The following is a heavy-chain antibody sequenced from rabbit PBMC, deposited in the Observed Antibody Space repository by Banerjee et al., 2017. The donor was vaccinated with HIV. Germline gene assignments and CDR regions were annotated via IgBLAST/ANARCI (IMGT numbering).Heavy chain of an antibody. J-gene: IGHJ4*01. Sequence: QEQLVESGGGLVQPEGSLTLTCKASGFDFSSSYWICWVRQAPGKGLEWIGCIYPAGGTTYYASWAKGRFTISKASSTTVTLQVNSLTAADTATYFCARNYAGSSHAFNLWGQGTLVTVS. D-gene: IGHD4-2*01. CDR3: ARNYAGSSHAFNL. CDR1: GFDFSSSYW. CDR2: IYPAGGTT. V-gene: IGHV1S45*01.